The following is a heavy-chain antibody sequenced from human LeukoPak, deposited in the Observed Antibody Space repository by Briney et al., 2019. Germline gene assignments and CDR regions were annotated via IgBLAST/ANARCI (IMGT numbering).Heavy chain of an antibody. CDR3: ALAPNSNWFDF. V-gene: IGHV4-59*03. CDR1: GDSTSNFY. J-gene: IGHJ5*01. CDR2: IHYSGSS. Sequence: SETLSLTCTVSGDSTSNFYWNWTRQSPGKGLEWIGNIHYSGSSVYNPSLKSRGTISIDTSRRQFFLKLNSVTAADTAVYFCALAPNSNWFDFWGPGTLVTVXS.